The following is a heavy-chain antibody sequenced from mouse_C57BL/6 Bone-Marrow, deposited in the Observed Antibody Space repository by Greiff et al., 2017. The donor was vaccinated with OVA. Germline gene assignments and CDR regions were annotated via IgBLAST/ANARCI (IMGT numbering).Heavy chain of an antibody. Sequence: QVQLQQPGAELVMPGASVKLSCKASGYTFTSYWMHWVKQRPGQGLEWIGEIDPSDSYTNYNQKFKGKSTLTVDKSSSTAYMQLSSLTSEDSAVYDCARSTTVVATDWYFDVWGTGTTVTVSS. J-gene: IGHJ1*03. V-gene: IGHV1-69*01. CDR1: GYTFTSYW. D-gene: IGHD1-1*01. CDR2: IDPSDSYT. CDR3: ARSTTVVATDWYFDV.